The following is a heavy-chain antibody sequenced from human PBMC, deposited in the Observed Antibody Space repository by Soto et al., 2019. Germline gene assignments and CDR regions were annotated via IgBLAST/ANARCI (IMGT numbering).Heavy chain of an antibody. CDR1: GFTFDDYA. Sequence: GGSLRLSCAASGFTFDDYAMHWVRQAPGKGLEWVSGISWNSGSIGYADSVKGRFTISRDNAKNSLYLQMNSLRAEDTALYYCAKDSYGYSYGYRYYGMDVWGQGTTVTVSS. V-gene: IGHV3-9*01. D-gene: IGHD5-18*01. CDR2: ISWNSGSI. J-gene: IGHJ6*02. CDR3: AKDSYGYSYGYRYYGMDV.